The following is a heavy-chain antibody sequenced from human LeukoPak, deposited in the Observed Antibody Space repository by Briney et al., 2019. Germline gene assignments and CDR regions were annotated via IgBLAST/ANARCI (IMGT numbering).Heavy chain of an antibody. CDR1: GFTFSSYG. CDR2: IWYDGSNK. V-gene: IGHV3-33*06. J-gene: IGHJ6*03. Sequence: GGSLRLSCAASGFTFSSYGMHWVRQAPGKGLEWVAVIWYDGSNKYYADSVKGRFTISRDNSKNTLYLQMNSLRAEDTAVYYCAKGGYCSSTSCYCYYYYYYMDVWGKGTTVTVSS. D-gene: IGHD2-2*01. CDR3: AKGGYCSSTSCYCYYYYYYMDV.